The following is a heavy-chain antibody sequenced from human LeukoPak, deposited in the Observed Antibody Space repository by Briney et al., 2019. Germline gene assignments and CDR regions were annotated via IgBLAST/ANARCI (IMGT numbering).Heavy chain of an antibody. Sequence: PGGSLRLSCAASGFTFSSYGMHWVRQAPGKGLEWVAVISYDGSNKYYADSVKGRFTISRDNSKNTLYLQMNSLRAEDTAVYYCARAYYYDSSGKGEDYWGQGTLVTVSS. J-gene: IGHJ4*02. CDR3: ARAYYYDSSGKGEDY. D-gene: IGHD3-22*01. V-gene: IGHV3-30*19. CDR1: GFTFSSYG. CDR2: ISYDGSNK.